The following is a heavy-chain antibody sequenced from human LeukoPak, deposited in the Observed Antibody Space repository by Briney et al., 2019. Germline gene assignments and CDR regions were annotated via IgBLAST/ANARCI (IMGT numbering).Heavy chain of an antibody. J-gene: IGHJ4*02. CDR1: GFTFSSYA. CDR3: AVTTWPD. V-gene: IGHV3-23*01. D-gene: IGHD4-4*01. Sequence: GGSLRLSCAASGFTFSSYAMSWVRQAPGKGLEWVSAISGSTYYADSVQGRFTISRDNYKNTLYLQMNSLRAEDTAVYYCAVTTWPDWGQGTLVADSS. CDR2: ISGST.